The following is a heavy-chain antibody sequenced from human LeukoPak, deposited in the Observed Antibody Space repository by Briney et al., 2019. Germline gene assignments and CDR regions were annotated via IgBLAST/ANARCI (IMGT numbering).Heavy chain of an antibody. CDR1: GGSISSGDYY. D-gene: IGHD3-3*02. J-gene: IGHJ4*02. CDR2: IYYSGST. Sequence: QVQLQESGPGLVKPSQTLSLTCTVSGGSISSGDYYWRWIRQPPGQGPEWIGYIYYSGSTYYNPSTKSRVTISVDTSKKQFSLKLSSVTAADTPVYYCARLRDWDISRDYWGQGTLVTVSS. CDR3: ARLRDWDISRDY. V-gene: IGHV4-30-4*01.